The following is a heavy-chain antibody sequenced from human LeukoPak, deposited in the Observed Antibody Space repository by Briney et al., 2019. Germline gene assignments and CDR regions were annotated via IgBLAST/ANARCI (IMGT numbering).Heavy chain of an antibody. CDR2: IDYSGSA. CDR3: ARDSSIAAHYFDY. V-gene: IGHV4-61*01. Sequence: SETLSLTCIVSGGSVSSGSYYWSWIRQPPGKELEWIGYIDYSGSAKYNPSLKSRVTISVDTSKNQFSLKLSSVTAADTAMYFCARDSSIAAHYFDYWGQGTQVTVSS. CDR1: GGSVSSGSYY. J-gene: IGHJ4*02. D-gene: IGHD6-6*01.